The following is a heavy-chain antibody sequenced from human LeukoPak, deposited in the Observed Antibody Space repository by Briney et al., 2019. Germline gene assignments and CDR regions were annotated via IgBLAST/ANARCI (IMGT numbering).Heavy chain of an antibody. Sequence: GGSLRLSCAASGFTFSTFTMNWVRQAPGKGLEWVGRIKSKTDGGTTDYAAPVKGRITISRDDSKNTLYLQMNSLKTEDTAVYYCTTGVYDILTGSLDYWGQGTLVTVSS. CDR1: GFTFSTFT. D-gene: IGHD3-9*01. V-gene: IGHV3-15*01. CDR3: TTGVYDILTGSLDY. J-gene: IGHJ4*02. CDR2: IKSKTDGGTT.